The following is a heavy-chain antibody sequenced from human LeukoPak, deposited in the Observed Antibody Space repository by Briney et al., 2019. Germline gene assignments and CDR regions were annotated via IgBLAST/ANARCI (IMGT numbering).Heavy chain of an antibody. D-gene: IGHD1-26*01. J-gene: IGHJ4*02. Sequence: PGGSLRLSCAASGFTFSSYAMSWVRQAPGKGLEWVSAISGSGGSTYYADSVKGRFTISRDNSKNTLYLQMNSLRAEDTAVYYCARGSRGELLRRPFDYWGQGTLVTVSS. V-gene: IGHV3-23*01. CDR2: ISGSGGST. CDR3: ARGSRGELLRRPFDY. CDR1: GFTFSSYA.